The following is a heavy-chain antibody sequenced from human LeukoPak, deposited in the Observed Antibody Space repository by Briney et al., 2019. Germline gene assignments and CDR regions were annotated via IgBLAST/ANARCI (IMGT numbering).Heavy chain of an antibody. Sequence: ASVKVSCKASGYTFTNYGISWVRQAPGQGLEWMGWISAYNGNTNYAQKLQGRVTMTTDTSTSTAYMELRSLRSDDTAVYYCATSKGYSGSYYAGYWGQGTLVTVSS. J-gene: IGHJ4*02. CDR1: GYTFTNYG. D-gene: IGHD1-26*01. CDR3: ATSKGYSGSYYAGY. V-gene: IGHV1-18*01. CDR2: ISAYNGNT.